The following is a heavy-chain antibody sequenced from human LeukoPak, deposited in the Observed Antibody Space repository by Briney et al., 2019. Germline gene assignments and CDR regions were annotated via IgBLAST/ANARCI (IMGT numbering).Heavy chain of an antibody. CDR3: AREAIPFLANLSVNYWHLDL. CDR2: IVPQFGTP. J-gene: IGHJ2*01. CDR1: GGTFNSYA. D-gene: IGHD3-3*02. Sequence: GASVKVSCKPTGGTFNSYAITWVRQAPGQGLEYMGLIVPQFGTPNYARNFQGRVSTTADKSTNTVYMELTSLRSEDTAVYFCAREAIPFLANLSVNYWHLDLWGRGSLVTVSS. V-gene: IGHV1-69*06.